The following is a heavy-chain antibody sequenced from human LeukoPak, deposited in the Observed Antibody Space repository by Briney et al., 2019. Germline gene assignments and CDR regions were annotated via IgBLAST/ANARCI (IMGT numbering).Heavy chain of an antibody. CDR2: IYTSGST. CDR3: ARDLRGMVDY. J-gene: IGHJ4*02. Sequence: SQTLSLTCTVSGGSISSGNYYWSWIRQPAGKGLEWIGRIYTSGSTNYNPSLKSRVTISVDKSKNQFSLKLSSVTAADTAVYYCARDLRGMVDYWGQGTLVTVSS. D-gene: IGHD3-16*01. V-gene: IGHV4-61*02. CDR1: GGSISSGNYY.